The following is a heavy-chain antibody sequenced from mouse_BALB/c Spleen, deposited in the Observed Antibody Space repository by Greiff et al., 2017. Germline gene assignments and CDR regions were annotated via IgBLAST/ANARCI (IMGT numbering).Heavy chain of an antibody. CDR1: GFSLTSYG. J-gene: IGHJ4*01. D-gene: IGHD1-1*01. Sequence: VKLMESGPGLVAPSQSLSITCTVSGFSLTSYGVHWVRQPPGKGLEWLGVIWAGGSTNYNSALMSRLSISKDNSKSQVFLKMNSLQTDDTAMYYCARPYYGSSGGYAMDYWGQGTSVTVSS. CDR3: ARPYYGSSGGYAMDY. V-gene: IGHV2-9*02. CDR2: IWAGGST.